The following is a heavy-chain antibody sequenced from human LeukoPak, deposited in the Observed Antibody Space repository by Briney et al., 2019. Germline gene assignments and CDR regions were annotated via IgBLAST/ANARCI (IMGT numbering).Heavy chain of an antibody. CDR3: TGSFGQLTSFDY. CDR1: GFTLGDYA. V-gene: IGHV3-49*04. J-gene: IGHJ4*02. CDR2: IRSKVYVVTT. Sequence: GGSLTLSCTACGFTLGDYAVSWVRQAPGKGLEGLGFIRSKVYVVTTEYAASVIGRVTISRDDSKSIAYLQINSLKTEDTAVYYCTGSFGQLTSFDYWGQGTLVTVSS. D-gene: IGHD3-10*01.